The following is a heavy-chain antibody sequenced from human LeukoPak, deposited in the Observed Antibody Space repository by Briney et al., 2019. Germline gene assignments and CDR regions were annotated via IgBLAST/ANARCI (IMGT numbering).Heavy chain of an antibody. Sequence: PGGSLTLSCAASGFTFTRYWMTWVRQAPGKGLECVANIKQDGSEKHYVDSVKGRFTISRDNAKNSLYLQMNSLRAEDTAVYYCVRTRGGGNYGSSSRYYFDYWGQGTLATVSS. J-gene: IGHJ4*02. CDR3: VRTRGGGNYGSSSRYYFDY. CDR2: IKQDGSEK. D-gene: IGHD3-10*01. V-gene: IGHV3-7*01. CDR1: GFTFTRYW.